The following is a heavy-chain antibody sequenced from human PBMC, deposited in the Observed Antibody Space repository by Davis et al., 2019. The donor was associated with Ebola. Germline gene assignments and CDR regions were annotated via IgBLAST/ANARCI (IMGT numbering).Heavy chain of an antibody. CDR1: GFTFSSYA. D-gene: IGHD6-19*01. CDR2: ISGSGSST. CDR3: AKRARGSGWDSGY. J-gene: IGHJ4*02. Sequence: PGGSLRLSCAASGFTFSSYAMSWVRQAPGKGLEWVSGISGSGSSTYYAHSVKGRFTISRDNSKNTLYLQMNSLRAEDTAIFYCAKRARGSGWDSGYWGQGTLVTVSS. V-gene: IGHV3-23*01.